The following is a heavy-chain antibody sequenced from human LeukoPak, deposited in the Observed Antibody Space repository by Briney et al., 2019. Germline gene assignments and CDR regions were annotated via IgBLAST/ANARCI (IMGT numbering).Heavy chain of an antibody. D-gene: IGHD3-22*01. CDR2: IYPGDSDT. J-gene: IGHJ3*02. Sequence: GESLTLSCTGSGYSSTSYWIGWVHQMPGKGLEGLGIIYPGDSDTICRPSFQGTVTISADKSISTAYLQWSSLEASDTAMYYCARQADTMIVVVSACDIWGQGTMVTVSS. V-gene: IGHV5-51*07. CDR1: GYSSTSYW. CDR3: ARQADTMIVVVSACDI.